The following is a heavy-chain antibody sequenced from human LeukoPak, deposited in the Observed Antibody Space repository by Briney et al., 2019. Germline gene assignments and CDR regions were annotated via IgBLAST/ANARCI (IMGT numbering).Heavy chain of an antibody. Sequence: GASVKVSCKASGYTFTGYYMHWVRQAPGQGLEWMGWINPNSGGTNYAQKFQGRVTMTRDTSISTAYMELSRLRSDDTAMYYCARHQRIEPLRYCDLWGRGTQVTVSS. CDR2: INPNSGGT. CDR1: GYTFTGYY. J-gene: IGHJ2*01. V-gene: IGHV1-2*02. CDR3: ARHQRIEPLRYCDL. D-gene: IGHD1-1*01.